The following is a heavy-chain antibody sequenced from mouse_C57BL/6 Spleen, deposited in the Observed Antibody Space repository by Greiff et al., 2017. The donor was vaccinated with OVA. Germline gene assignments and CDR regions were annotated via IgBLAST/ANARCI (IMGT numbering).Heavy chain of an antibody. CDR3: ARGGGYGYFDF. D-gene: IGHD1-1*02. CDR1: GFTFSDYY. J-gene: IGHJ1*03. V-gene: IGHV5-16*01. Sequence: EVQLVESEGGLVQPGSSMKLSCTASGFTFSDYYMAWVRQVPEKGLEWVANINYDGSSTYYLDSLKSRFIISRNNAKNILYLQMSSLKSEDTATYYCARGGGYGYFDFWGTGTTVTVSS. CDR2: INYDGSST.